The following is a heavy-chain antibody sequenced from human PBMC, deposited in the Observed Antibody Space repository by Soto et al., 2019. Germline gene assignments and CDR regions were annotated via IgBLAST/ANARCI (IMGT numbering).Heavy chain of an antibody. CDR1: GGFNNYA. CDR3: ARTSMTRIDY. J-gene: IGHJ4*02. CDR2: TIPELGTS. V-gene: IGHV1-69*10. D-gene: IGHD4-17*01. Sequence: SVKVSCKASGGFNNYAVSWVRQAPGQGLEWMGVTIPELGTSNYAQRLQGRVTITVDKATNTAYLNLTTLTSEDTAIYYCARTSMTRIDYWGQGTLVTAPQ.